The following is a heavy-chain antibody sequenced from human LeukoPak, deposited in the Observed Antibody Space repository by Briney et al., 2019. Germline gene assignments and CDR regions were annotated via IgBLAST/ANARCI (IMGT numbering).Heavy chain of an antibody. CDR2: IRSKAYGGTT. V-gene: IGHV3-49*04. D-gene: IGHD4-11*01. Sequence: GGSLRLSCRASGFAFGDYSMNCVRQAPGKGLEWVGFIRSKAYGGTTEYAASVKGRITISRDDSKSIAYLQMNSLKSEDTAVYYCTRDSGSRRYSNYWFDPWGQGTLVTVSS. CDR1: GFAFGDYS. CDR3: TRDSGSRRYSNYWFDP. J-gene: IGHJ5*02.